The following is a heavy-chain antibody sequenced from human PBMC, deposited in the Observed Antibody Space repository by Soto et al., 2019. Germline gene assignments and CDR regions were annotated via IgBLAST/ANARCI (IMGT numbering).Heavy chain of an antibody. Sequence: PSETLSLTCIVSGGSISNYYWTWVRQSPEKGLEWIGYIYYNGNINYNPSLKSRVTISIDTSKNQFSLTLKSVTAADTAVYYCASGGNWFDPWGQGVLVTVS. CDR3: ASGGNWFDP. D-gene: IGHD3-16*01. V-gene: IGHV4-59*01. J-gene: IGHJ5*02. CDR2: IYYNGNI. CDR1: GGSISNYY.